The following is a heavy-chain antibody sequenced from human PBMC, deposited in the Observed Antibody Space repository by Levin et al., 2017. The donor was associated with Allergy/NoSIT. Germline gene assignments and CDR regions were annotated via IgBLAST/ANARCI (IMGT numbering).Heavy chain of an antibody. J-gene: IGHJ4*02. Sequence: GESLKISCAASGFTVSSKYMSWVRQAPGKGLEWVSIIYSGGATYYADSVKGRFTISRDNSKNTLYLQMNSLRAEDTALYYCARVVVAARLYYFDYWGQGTLVTVSS. CDR2: IYSGGAT. V-gene: IGHV3-53*01. CDR3: ARVVVAARLYYFDY. CDR1: GFTVSSKY. D-gene: IGHD2-15*01.